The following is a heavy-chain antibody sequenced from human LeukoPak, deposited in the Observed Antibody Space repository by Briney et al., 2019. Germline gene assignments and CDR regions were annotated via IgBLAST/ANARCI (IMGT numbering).Heavy chain of an antibody. Sequence: GGSLRLSCAASGFTFSSYWMSWVRQAPGKGLEWVANIKQDGSEKYYVDSVKGRFTISRDNAKNSLYLQMNSLRAEDTAVYYCARDLNDYVWGSSLDYWGQGTLFTVSS. CDR2: IKQDGSEK. J-gene: IGHJ4*02. D-gene: IGHD3-16*01. CDR1: GFTFSSYW. V-gene: IGHV3-7*01. CDR3: ARDLNDYVWGSSLDY.